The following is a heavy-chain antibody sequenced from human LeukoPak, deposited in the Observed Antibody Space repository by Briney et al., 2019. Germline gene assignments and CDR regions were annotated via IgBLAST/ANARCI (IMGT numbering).Heavy chain of an antibody. CDR3: ARVPMDY. CDR1: GYIFNTYA. V-gene: IGHV1-18*01. J-gene: IGHJ4*02. Sequence: ASVKVSCKASGYIFNTYAIHWVRQAPGQGLEWMGWISAYNGNTNYAQKLQGRVTMTTDTSTSTAYMELRSLRSDDTAVYYCARVPMDYWGQGTLVTVSS. CDR2: ISAYNGNT.